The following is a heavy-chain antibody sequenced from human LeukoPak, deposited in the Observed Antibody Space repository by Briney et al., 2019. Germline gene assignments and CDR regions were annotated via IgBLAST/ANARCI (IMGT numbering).Heavy chain of an antibody. V-gene: IGHV3-30*03. CDR1: GFTFSSYG. Sequence: PGGSLRLSCAASGFTFSSYGMHWVRQAPGKGLEWVAVISYDGSNKYYADSVKGRFTISRDNSKNTLYLQMNSLRAEDTAVYCCAPSRAVAGRGDWFDPWGQGTLVTVSS. D-gene: IGHD6-19*01. CDR3: APSRAVAGRGDWFDP. J-gene: IGHJ5*02. CDR2: ISYDGSNK.